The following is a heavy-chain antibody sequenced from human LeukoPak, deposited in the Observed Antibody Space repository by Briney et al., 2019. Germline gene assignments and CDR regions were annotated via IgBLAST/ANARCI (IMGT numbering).Heavy chain of an antibody. V-gene: IGHV1-2*02. D-gene: IGHD7-27*01. CDR3: AREPNWGYFDF. CDR2: INPHSGGT. CDR1: GYTLTHSY. J-gene: IGHJ4*02. Sequence: APVKVCCTASGYTLTHSYLHGLRQAPGQRLEWMGSINPHSGGTHFAQKFQGRVTMTRDTSISTAYMELSGLRSDDTAVYYCAREPNWGYFDFWGQGALVTVSS.